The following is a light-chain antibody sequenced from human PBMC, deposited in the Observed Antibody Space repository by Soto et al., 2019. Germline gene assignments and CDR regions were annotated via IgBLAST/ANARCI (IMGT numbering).Light chain of an antibody. CDR3: HQYYSLTPPWT. V-gene: IGKV4-1*01. J-gene: IGKJ1*01. Sequence: DIVMTQSPDSLSVALGEAATINFKSSRSLLFSANKKNHLACYQQKPGQPPKLLFYWASTRESGVTDRFSGGGSGTDFTLTITRLQAEDGAVYYCHQYYSLTPPWTFGQGTKVDIK. CDR2: WAS. CDR1: RSLLFSANKKNH.